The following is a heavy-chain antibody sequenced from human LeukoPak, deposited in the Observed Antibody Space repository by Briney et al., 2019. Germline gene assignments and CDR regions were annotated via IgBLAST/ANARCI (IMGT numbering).Heavy chain of an antibody. D-gene: IGHD3-9*01. V-gene: IGHV3-23*01. J-gene: IGHJ4*02. Sequence: GGSLRLSCAASELTFSSYAMSWVRQAPGKGLEWVSGIGASGGSTYYADSVKGRFTISRDNSKNTLYLQMNSLRTEDTAVYYCAKAEGYDVLTGLDYWGQGTLVTVSS. CDR2: IGASGGST. CDR1: ELTFSSYA. CDR3: AKAEGYDVLTGLDY.